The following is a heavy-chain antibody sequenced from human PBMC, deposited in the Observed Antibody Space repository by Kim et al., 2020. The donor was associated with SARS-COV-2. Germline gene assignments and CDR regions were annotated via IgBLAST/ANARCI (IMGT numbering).Heavy chain of an antibody. V-gene: IGHV3-9*01. D-gene: IGHD3-22*01. J-gene: IGHJ4*02. CDR1: GFTFDDYA. Sequence: GGSLRLSCAASGFTFDDYAMHWVRQAPGKGLEWVSGISWNSGSIGYADSVKGRFTISRDNAKNSLYLQMNSLRAEDTALYYCAKDNYYDSSGYSVLDYWGQGTLVTVSS. CDR2: ISWNSGSI. CDR3: AKDNYYDSSGYSVLDY.